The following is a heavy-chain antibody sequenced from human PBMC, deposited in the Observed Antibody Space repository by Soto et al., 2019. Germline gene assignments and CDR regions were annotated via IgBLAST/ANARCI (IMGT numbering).Heavy chain of an antibody. J-gene: IGHJ4*02. V-gene: IGHV1-46*03. D-gene: IGHD6-19*01. Sequence: GASVKVSSKASGYPLTSYYPHWVRQAPGQGLEWMGIINTSGGSTRYAQKFQGRVTMTRDTSTSTVYMELSSLRSEDTAVYYCARVIAVTGRLDYWGQGTLVTVSS. CDR1: GYPLTSYY. CDR2: INTSGGST. CDR3: ARVIAVTGRLDY.